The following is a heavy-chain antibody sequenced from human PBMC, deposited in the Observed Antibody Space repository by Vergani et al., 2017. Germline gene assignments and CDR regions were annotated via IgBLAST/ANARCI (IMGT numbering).Heavy chain of an antibody. J-gene: IGHJ3*02. CDR1: GGSISSSSYY. CDR3: ARQVYDSSGYHAFDI. Sequence: QLQLQESGPGLVKPSETLSLTCTVSGGSISSSSYYWGWIRQPPGKGLEWIGSIYYSGSTYYNPSLKSRVTISVDTSKNQFSLKLSSVTAADTAVYYCARQVYDSSGYHAFDIWGQGTMVTVSS. V-gene: IGHV4-39*01. D-gene: IGHD3-22*01. CDR2: IYYSGST.